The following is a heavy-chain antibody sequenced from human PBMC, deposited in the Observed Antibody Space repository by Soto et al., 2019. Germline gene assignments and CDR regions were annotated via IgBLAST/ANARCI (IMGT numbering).Heavy chain of an antibody. D-gene: IGHD3-3*01. CDR2: ISGSGGST. J-gene: IGHJ4*02. CDR3: AKDTNPYYDFWRGSYRTIDF. V-gene: IGHV3-23*01. Sequence: PGVSLRLSCAASGFTFSSYAMSWVRQAPGKGLEWVSAISGSGGSTYYADSVKGRFTISRDNSKNTLYLQMNSLRAEDTAVYYCAKDTNPYYDFWRGSYRTIDFWGQGTLVTVSS. CDR1: GFTFSSYA.